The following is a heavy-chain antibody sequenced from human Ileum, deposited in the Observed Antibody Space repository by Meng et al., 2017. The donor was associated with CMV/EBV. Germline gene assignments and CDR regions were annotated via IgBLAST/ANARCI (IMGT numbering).Heavy chain of an antibody. CDR2: MNPNSGNT. CDR1: GYTFTSYD. D-gene: IGHD2-21*01. J-gene: IGHJ4*02. V-gene: IGHV1-8*03. CDR3: ARDKCDSDCQLGLLDS. Sequence: ASVKVSCKASGYTFTSYDINWVRQATGQGLEWMGWMNPNSGNTGYAQKFQGRVTITRNTSISTAYMELSRLRSDDTAVYYCARDKCDSDCQLGLLDSWGQGTLVTVSS.